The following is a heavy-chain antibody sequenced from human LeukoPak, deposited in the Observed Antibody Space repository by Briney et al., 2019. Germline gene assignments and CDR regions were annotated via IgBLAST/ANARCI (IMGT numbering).Heavy chain of an antibody. CDR3: AEGYSGSYYAFDI. CDR1: GGTFSSYA. Sequence: GASVKVSCKASGGTFSSYAISWVRQAPGQGLEWMGGIIPIFGTANYAQKFQGRVTMTRNTSISTAYMELSSLRSEDTAVYYCAEGYSGSYYAFDIWGQGTMVTVSS. D-gene: IGHD1-26*01. J-gene: IGHJ3*02. V-gene: IGHV1-69*05. CDR2: IIPIFGTA.